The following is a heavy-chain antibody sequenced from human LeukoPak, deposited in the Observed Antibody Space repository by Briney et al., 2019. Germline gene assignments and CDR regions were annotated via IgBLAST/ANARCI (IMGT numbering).Heavy chain of an antibody. CDR2: TIYTGAT. CDR3: SKRDRGGWFDP. CDR1: GGSIRSHH. D-gene: IGHD1-1*01. Sequence: PSETLSLTCTVSGGSIRSHHWTWIRQSPGKRLEWIGYTIYTGATYYNPSLRSRVTISIDTSKNQFSLKVTSVTTADTAVYYCSKRDRGGWFDPWGQGTLVTVSS. V-gene: IGHV4-59*11. J-gene: IGHJ5*02.